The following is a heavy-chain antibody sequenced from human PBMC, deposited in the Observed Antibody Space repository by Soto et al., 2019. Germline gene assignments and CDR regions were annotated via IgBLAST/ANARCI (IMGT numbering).Heavy chain of an antibody. CDR2: INWNACRI. Sequence: EVQLVESGGTLVRPGRSLRLSCAVSGFNIDAYAMHWVRQAPGKGLEWVSGINWNACRILDADSVNGRFTISRDIANNSLYLQMDSLRAEDTAFYYCANVEDVGLGAFDYWGPGTLVIVSS. CDR3: ANVEDVGLGAFDY. J-gene: IGHJ4*02. D-gene: IGHD1-26*01. V-gene: IGHV3-9*01. CDR1: GFNIDAYA.